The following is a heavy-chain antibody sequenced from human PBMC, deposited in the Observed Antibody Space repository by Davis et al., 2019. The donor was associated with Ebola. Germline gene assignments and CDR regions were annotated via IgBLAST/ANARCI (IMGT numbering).Heavy chain of an antibody. CDR3: ARQESLYGHIDY. Sequence: SLKISCTSSSSFFPTYCIAWVRQMPGKGLEWMGIIYAGYSDTRYSPSFEGQVTISVDRSITTAYLQWSSLKASDTAIYYCARQESLYGHIDYWGQGTLVTVSS. D-gene: IGHD3-10*01. CDR2: IYAGYSDT. V-gene: IGHV5-51*01. J-gene: IGHJ4*02. CDR1: SSFFPTYC.